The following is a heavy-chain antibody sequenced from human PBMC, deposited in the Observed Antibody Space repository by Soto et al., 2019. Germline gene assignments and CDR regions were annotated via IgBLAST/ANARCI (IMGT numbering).Heavy chain of an antibody. D-gene: IGHD3-10*01. J-gene: IGHJ4*02. CDR3: AKDLEGWLLWFGELLYTPFDY. Sequence: GGSLRLSCAASGFTFSSYGMHWVRQAPGKGLEWVAVISYDGSNKYYADSVKGRFTISRDNSKNTLYLQMNSLRAEDTAVYYCAKDLEGWLLWFGELLYTPFDYWGQGTLVTVSS. V-gene: IGHV3-30*18. CDR2: ISYDGSNK. CDR1: GFTFSSYG.